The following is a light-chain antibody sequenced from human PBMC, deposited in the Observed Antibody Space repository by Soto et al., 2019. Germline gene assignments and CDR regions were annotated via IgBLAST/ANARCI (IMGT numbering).Light chain of an antibody. CDR3: QQYNNWPPT. V-gene: IGKV3-15*01. CDR2: DAS. J-gene: IGKJ1*01. Sequence: EIVMTQSPATLSVSPGERATLSCRASQSVSSNLASYQQKPGQAPRLLIYDASTSATGISTRFSGSGSGTDFILTISSPQSEDFAVYYCQQYNNWPPTFGQGTKVEFK. CDR1: QSVSSN.